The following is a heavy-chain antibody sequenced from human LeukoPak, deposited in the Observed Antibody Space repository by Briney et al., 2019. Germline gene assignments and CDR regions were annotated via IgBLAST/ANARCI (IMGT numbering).Heavy chain of an antibody. CDR2: ISWNSGSI. CDR3: EKDKIEYSSSSGLFDY. D-gene: IGHD6-6*01. CDR1: GCTFDDYA. V-gene: IGHV3-9*01. J-gene: IGHJ4*02. Sequence: GGSLRLSCAASGCTFDDYARHWVRQAPGKGLEWVSDISWNSGSIGYPDFVKARFPISRDNAKTSLHLEMNSVRGEDPGLYYCEKDKIEYSSSSGLFDYWGQGTLDSVPS.